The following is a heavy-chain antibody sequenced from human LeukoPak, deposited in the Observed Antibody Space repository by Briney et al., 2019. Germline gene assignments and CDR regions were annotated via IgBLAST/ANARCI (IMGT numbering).Heavy chain of an antibody. Sequence: ASVKVSFKASGYSFTTYDISWVRQATGQGLEWMGWMNPDSGNTGYAQKFQGRVTITRNTSISTVYMELSSLRSEDTAVYYCARDSSGWYHWFDPWGQGTLVTVSS. V-gene: IGHV1-8*03. CDR2: MNPDSGNT. CDR1: GYSFTTYD. D-gene: IGHD6-19*01. J-gene: IGHJ5*02. CDR3: ARDSSGWYHWFDP.